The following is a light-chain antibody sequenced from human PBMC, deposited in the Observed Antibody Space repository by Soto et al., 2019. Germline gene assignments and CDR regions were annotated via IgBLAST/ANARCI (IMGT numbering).Light chain of an antibody. V-gene: IGKV3-20*01. CDR2: GAS. CDR1: QSVSSTY. J-gene: IGKJ1*01. CDR3: QQYGSSPRT. Sequence: EIVLTQSPCTLSLSPGERATLSCRASQSVSSTYLGWYQQKPGQAPRLLIYGASSRATGIPDRFTGSGSGTDFTLTISRLEPEDFVVYYCQQYGSSPRTFGQGTKVDIK.